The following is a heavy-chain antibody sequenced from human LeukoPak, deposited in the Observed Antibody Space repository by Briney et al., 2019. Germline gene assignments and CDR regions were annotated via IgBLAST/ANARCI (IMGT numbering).Heavy chain of an antibody. CDR2: IWYDGSNK. V-gene: IGHV3-33*01. CDR3: ARGYGYYYGMDV. J-gene: IGHJ6*02. Sequence: PGGSLRLSCAASGFTFSSYGMHWVRQAPGKGLEWVAVIWYDGSNKYYADSVKGRFTISRDNSKNTLYLQMNSLRAEDTAVYYGARGYGYYYGMDVWGQGTTVTVSS. D-gene: IGHD3-16*01. CDR1: GFTFSSYG.